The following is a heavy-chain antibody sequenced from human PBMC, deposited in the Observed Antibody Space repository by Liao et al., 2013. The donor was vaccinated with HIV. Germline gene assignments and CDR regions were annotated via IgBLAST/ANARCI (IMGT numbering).Heavy chain of an antibody. CDR1: GGSFSAYY. D-gene: IGHD1-26*01. CDR3: AVGDSWYNGWVY. V-gene: IGHV4-34*01. J-gene: IGHJ4*02. Sequence: QVQLQQWGAGLLKSSETLSLTCAVYGGSFSAYYWSWIRQSPGKGLEWMGEINHGGSTKYNPSLKSRLTVSVDLSKNQFALKLTTVTAADTAVYYCAVGDSWYNGWVYWGQGLLVTVSS. CDR2: INHGGST.